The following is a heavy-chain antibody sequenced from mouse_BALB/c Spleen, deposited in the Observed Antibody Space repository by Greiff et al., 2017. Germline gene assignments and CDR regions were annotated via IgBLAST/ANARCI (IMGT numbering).Heavy chain of an antibody. Sequence: QVQLQQSGAELVRPGTSVKISCKASGYTFTNYWLGWVKQRPGHGLEWIGDIYPGGGYTNYNEKFKGKATLTADTSSSKAYMQLSSLTSEDSAVYFGAREEHQYYIDYWGQGTTLTVSS. J-gene: IGHJ2*01. CDR3: AREEHQYYIDY. CDR2: IYPGGGYT. V-gene: IGHV1-63*02. CDR1: GYTFTNYW.